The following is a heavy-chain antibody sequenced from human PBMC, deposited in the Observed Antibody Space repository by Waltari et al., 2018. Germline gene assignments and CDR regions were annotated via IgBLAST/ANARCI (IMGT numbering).Heavy chain of an antibody. CDR3: AKDGGDGYNSGGWYFDL. CDR2: IHYDGTNK. Sequence: ESGGGVVQPGGSLRLSCAASGFIFSSYGVHWVRQAPGKGQEWVAFIHYDGTNKYYADSVKGRFTVSRDNSKNTLYLQMNNLRTEDTAVYYCAKDGGDGYNSGGWYFDLWGRGTLVTVSS. V-gene: IGHV3-30*02. CDR1: GFIFSSYG. D-gene: IGHD5-18*01. J-gene: IGHJ2*01.